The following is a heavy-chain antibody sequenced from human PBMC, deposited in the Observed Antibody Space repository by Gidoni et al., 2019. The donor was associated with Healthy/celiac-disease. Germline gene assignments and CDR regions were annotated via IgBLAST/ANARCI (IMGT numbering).Heavy chain of an antibody. CDR2: LKQDGSEK. D-gene: IGHD6-13*01. CDR1: GFTFSSYW. CDR3: ARDRDSSSWYEGWFDP. V-gene: IGHV3-7*04. Sequence: EVQLVESGGGLVQPGGSLRLSCAASGFTFSSYWMSWVRQAPGKGLEWVANLKQDGSEKYYVDSVKGRFTISRDNAKNSLYLQMNSLRAEDTAVYYCARDRDSSSWYEGWFDPWGQGTLVTVSS. J-gene: IGHJ5*02.